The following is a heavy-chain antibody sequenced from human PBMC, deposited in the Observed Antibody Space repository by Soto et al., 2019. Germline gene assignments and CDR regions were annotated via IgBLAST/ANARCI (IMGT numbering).Heavy chain of an antibody. Sequence: GGSLRLSCAASGCTVSSYGMHWVRQAPGKGLEWVAVIWYDGSNKYYADSVKGRFTISRDNSKNTLYLQMNSLRAEDTAVYYCCVVPAAMDYGMDVWGQGTTVTVSS. CDR3: CVVPAAMDYGMDV. J-gene: IGHJ6*02. CDR1: GCTVSSYG. D-gene: IGHD2-2*01. V-gene: IGHV3-33*01. CDR2: IWYDGSNK.